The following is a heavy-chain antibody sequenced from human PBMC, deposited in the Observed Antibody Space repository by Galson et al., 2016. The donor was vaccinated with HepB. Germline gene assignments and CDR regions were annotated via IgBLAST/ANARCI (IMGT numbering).Heavy chain of an antibody. CDR1: GDSISSDNC. V-gene: IGHV4-4*01. J-gene: IGHJ4*02. Sequence: GTLSLTCAVSGDSISSDNCWSWVRQFPGKGLEWIGEIFHRGSANYNPSLGSRVTISVDKSKNQFSLKMSSMTAADTAVYFCARAPNIVTSKFDYWGQGALVTVSS. D-gene: IGHD5-12*01. CDR3: ARAPNIVTSKFDY. CDR2: IFHRGSA.